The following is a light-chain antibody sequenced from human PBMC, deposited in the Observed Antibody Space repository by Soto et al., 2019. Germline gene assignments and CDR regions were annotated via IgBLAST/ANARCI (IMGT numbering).Light chain of an antibody. CDR1: QNSNNG. Sequence: DIQMTQSPSTLYASVGDRVTITCRVSQNSNNGLAWYQQKLGRAPNLLIYKASILESVVPSRFSGSRSGTEFTLTISSLQPDDFATKFCLPYESYSYTFGQGTELEIK. CDR2: KAS. J-gene: IGKJ2*01. CDR3: LPYESYSYT. V-gene: IGKV1-5*03.